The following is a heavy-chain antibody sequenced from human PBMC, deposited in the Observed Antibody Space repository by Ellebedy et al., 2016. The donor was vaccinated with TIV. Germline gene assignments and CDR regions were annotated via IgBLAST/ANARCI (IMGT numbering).Heavy chain of an antibody. J-gene: IGHJ6*02. D-gene: IGHD3-10*01. Sequence: SETLSLXXTVSGGSVSRSNYYWAWIRQRPGKGPEWIGNIYHTGTTFYNPSLKGRVTIFVDMSKIQFSLNLNSVTAADTALYFCARLWFGDLFSPEGDVWGHGTTVAVSS. V-gene: IGHV4-39*01. CDR1: GGSVSRSNYY. CDR2: IYHTGTT. CDR3: ARLWFGDLFSPEGDV.